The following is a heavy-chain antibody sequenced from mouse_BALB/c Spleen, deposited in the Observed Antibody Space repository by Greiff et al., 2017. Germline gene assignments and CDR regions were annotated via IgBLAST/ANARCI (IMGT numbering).Heavy chain of an antibody. CDR2: IYPSDSYT. J-gene: IGHJ2*01. CDR1: GYTFTSYW. Sequence: QVQLQQPGAELVRPGASVKLSCKASGYTFTSYWINWVKQRPGQGLEWIGNIYPSDSYTNYNQKFKDKATLTVDKSSSTAYMQLSSPTSEDSAVYYCTRSNDGDYWGQGTTRTVSS. CDR3: TRSNDGDY. V-gene: IGHV1-69*02. D-gene: IGHD2-12*01.